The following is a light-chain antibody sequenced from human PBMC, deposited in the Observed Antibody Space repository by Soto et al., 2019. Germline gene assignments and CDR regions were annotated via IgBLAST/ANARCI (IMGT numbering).Light chain of an antibody. CDR3: GSWDSSLSAYV. CDR2: DDD. V-gene: IGLV1-51*01. Sequence: QYVMTQPPSVSAAPGQRATISCSGSSSNIGGNSVSWYQQLSGTAPKLLIYDDDKRPSGIPDRFSGSKSGTSATLGITGFQTGDEADYYCGSWDSSLSAYVFGTGTKLTVL. J-gene: IGLJ1*01. CDR1: SSNIGGNS.